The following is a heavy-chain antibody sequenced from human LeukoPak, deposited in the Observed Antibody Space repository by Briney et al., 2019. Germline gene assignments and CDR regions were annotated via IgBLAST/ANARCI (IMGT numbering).Heavy chain of an antibody. CDR2: INHSGST. CDR3: ARGAAATGRASSWYFNL. J-gene: IGHJ2*01. Sequence: SETLSLTCAVYGGSFRGYYWSWIRQPPGKGLEWIGEINHSGSTNYNPSLKSRVTISVDTSKNQFSLKLSSVTAADTAVYYCARGAAATGRASSWYFNLWGRATLVTVSS. D-gene: IGHD6-13*01. CDR1: GGSFRGYY. V-gene: IGHV4-34*01.